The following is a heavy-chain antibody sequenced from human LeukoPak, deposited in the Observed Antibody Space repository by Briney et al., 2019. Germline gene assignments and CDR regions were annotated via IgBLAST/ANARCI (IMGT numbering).Heavy chain of an antibody. CDR2: VWYDESNK. CDR3: ATEDSSGAFDI. V-gene: IGHV3-33*03. D-gene: IGHD3-22*01. CDR1: GFTFSSYD. J-gene: IGHJ3*02. Sequence: PGRSLRLSCAASGFTFSSYDMHWVRQAPGKGLEWVAVVWYDESNKYYVDSVKGRFTISRDNSKNTLYLQMNSLRVEDTALYYCATEDSSGAFDIWGQGTMVTVSS.